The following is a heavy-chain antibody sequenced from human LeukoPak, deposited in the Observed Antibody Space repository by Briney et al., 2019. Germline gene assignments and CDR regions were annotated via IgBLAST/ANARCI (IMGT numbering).Heavy chain of an antibody. CDR3: ARIRVVVAESSIMTKTTNWFDP. D-gene: IGHD2-15*01. CDR2: ISAYNGNT. J-gene: IGHJ5*02. Sequence: GASVKVSCKASGYTFTSYGISWVRQAPGQGLEWMGWISAYNGNTNYAQKLQGRVTMTTDTSTSTAYMELRSLRSDDTAVYYCARIRVVVAESSIMTKTTNWFDPWGQGTLVTVSS. CDR1: GYTFTSYG. V-gene: IGHV1-18*01.